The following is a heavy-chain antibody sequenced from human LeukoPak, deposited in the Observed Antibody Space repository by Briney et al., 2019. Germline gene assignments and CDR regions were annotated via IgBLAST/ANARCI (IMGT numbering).Heavy chain of an antibody. J-gene: IGHJ4*02. Sequence: GRSLRLSCAASGFTFSSNAMHWVRQAPGKGLEWVAVISYDRSNKYYADSVKGRFTISRDDSRNTVYLQMNSLRADDTALYYCSRVGGYDFGYPFDFWGQGILVTVSS. CDR2: ISYDRSNK. CDR1: GFTFSSNA. V-gene: IGHV3-30*14. D-gene: IGHD5-12*01. CDR3: SRVGGYDFGYPFDF.